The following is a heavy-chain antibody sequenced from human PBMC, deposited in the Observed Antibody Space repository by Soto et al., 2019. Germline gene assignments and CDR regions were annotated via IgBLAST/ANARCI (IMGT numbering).Heavy chain of an antibody. J-gene: IGHJ4*02. CDR2: ISGSGGAT. CDR1: VFPFTSFS. Sequence: PGGSLRLSCAASVFPFTSFSLRWVRQAPGKGLEWVSAISGSGGATYSASSVKGRFTVSRDNDRNTVYLQVDSLGFEYTAVYHFSIGEGGATSYFNFWGKGTRVPVSS. D-gene: IGHD3-10*01. CDR3: SIGEGGATSYFNF. V-gene: IGHV3-23*01.